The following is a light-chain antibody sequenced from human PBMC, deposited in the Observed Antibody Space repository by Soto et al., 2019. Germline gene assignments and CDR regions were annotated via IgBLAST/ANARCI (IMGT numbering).Light chain of an antibody. Sequence: EIVMTPSPATLSVSPGESATLSCRASQSVDRKLVWYQQKPGQAPRLLIYAASTRATGIPARFSGSGSGTEFTLTISSLQSEDFAVYYCQQYTNWPKTFGQGTKVDIK. V-gene: IGKV3D-15*01. CDR2: AAS. J-gene: IGKJ1*01. CDR3: QQYTNWPKT. CDR1: QSVDRK.